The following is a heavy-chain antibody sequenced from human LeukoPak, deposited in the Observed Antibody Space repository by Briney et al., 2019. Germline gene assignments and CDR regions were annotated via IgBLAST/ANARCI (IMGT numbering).Heavy chain of an antibody. CDR1: GGSISSGGYS. V-gene: IGHV4-30-2*01. Sequence: VKPSETLSLTCAVSGGSISSGGYSWSWIRQPPGKGLEWIGYIYHSGSTYYNPSLKSRVTISVDRSKNQFSLKLSSVTAADTAVYYCARVLMITFGGVIVSPGYFDYWGQGTLVTVSS. CDR3: ARVLMITFGGVIVSPGYFDY. J-gene: IGHJ4*02. D-gene: IGHD3-16*02. CDR2: IYHSGST.